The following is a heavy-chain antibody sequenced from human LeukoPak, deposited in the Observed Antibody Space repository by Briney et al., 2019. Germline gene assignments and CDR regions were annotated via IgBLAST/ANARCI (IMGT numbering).Heavy chain of an antibody. CDR2: ISAYNGNT. Sequence: ASVKVSCKATGYTFTGYYMHWVRQAPGQGLEWMGWISAYNGNTNYAQKLQGRVTMTTDTSTSTAYMELRSLRSDDTAVYYCARYSSSWYEGNWFDPWGQGTLVTVSS. CDR1: GYTFTGYY. CDR3: ARYSSSWYEGNWFDP. J-gene: IGHJ5*02. V-gene: IGHV1-18*04. D-gene: IGHD6-13*01.